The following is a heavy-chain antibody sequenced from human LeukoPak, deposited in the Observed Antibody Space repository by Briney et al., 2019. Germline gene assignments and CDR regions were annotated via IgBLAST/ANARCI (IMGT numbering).Heavy chain of an antibody. CDR2: ITGTGDRT. V-gene: IGHV3-23*01. D-gene: IGHD3-3*01. J-gene: IGHJ4*02. CDR1: GFTFGSND. Sequence: SGGSQRLSCAASGFTFGSNDMNWVRQAPGKGLEWVSGITGTGDRTSYADSVKGRFTISRDNSKNTLFLQMNSLRAEDTAVYYCARVPWSDYPCWGQGTLVTVSS. CDR3: ARVPWSDYPC.